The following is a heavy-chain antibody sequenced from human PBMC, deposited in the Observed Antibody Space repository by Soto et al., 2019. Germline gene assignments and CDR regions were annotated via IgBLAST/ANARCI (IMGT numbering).Heavy chain of an antibody. CDR1: GGSIKNCY. J-gene: IGHJ3*02. D-gene: IGHD2-2*03. V-gene: IGHV4-4*07. CDR2: IYTSGTT. Sequence: QVQLQESGPGLVKPSETLSLTCTVSGGSIKNCYWSWIRQPAGKGLEWIGRIYTSGTTIYNPSLRSRVTMSVDTSENQFSLRLNSVTAADTAVYYCARVLGGYFSGDSFDIWGQGTMVTVSS. CDR3: ARVLGGYFSGDSFDI.